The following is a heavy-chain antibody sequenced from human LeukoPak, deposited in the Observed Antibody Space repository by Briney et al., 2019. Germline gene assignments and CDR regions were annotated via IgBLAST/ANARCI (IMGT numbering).Heavy chain of an antibody. Sequence: GRSLRLSCAASGFSFDEFAMYWVRQVPGKGLEWVSGISYNGRITAYADAVKGRFTISRDNSKNTLYLQMNSLRAEDTAVYYCAKDRGFGEWQPSGNWFDPWGQGTLVTVSS. D-gene: IGHD3-10*01. V-gene: IGHV3-9*01. CDR1: GFSFDEFA. J-gene: IGHJ5*02. CDR2: ISYNGRIT. CDR3: AKDRGFGEWQPSGNWFDP.